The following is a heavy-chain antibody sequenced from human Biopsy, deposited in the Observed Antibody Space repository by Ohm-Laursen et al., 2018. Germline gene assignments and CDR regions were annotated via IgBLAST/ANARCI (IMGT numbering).Heavy chain of an antibody. CDR3: ARATNSTGWPYYYFYGMGV. CDR2: IYYSGST. CDR1: GGSISSDY. D-gene: IGHD2/OR15-2a*01. V-gene: IGHV4-59*07. J-gene: IGHJ6*02. Sequence: SDTLSLTCTVSGGSISSDYWSWIRQTPGKGLVWIGYIYYSGSTNYNPSLKSRVTISVDTSKNQFSLRLNSVTAADTAVYYCARATNSTGWPYYYFYGMGVWGQGTTVTVSS.